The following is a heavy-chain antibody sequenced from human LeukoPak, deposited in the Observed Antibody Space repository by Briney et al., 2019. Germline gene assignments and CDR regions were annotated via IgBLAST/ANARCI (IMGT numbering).Heavy chain of an antibody. CDR1: GYTFTSYG. CDR3: ARDLLWYSSRSPGY. V-gene: IGHV1-18*01. Sequence: ASVKVSCKASGYTFTSYGISWVRQAPGQGLEWMGWISAYNGNTNYAQKLQGRVTMTTDTSTSTAYMELRSLRSDDTAVYYCARDLLWYSSRSPGYWGQGTLVTVSS. CDR2: ISAYNGNT. J-gene: IGHJ4*02. D-gene: IGHD6-13*01.